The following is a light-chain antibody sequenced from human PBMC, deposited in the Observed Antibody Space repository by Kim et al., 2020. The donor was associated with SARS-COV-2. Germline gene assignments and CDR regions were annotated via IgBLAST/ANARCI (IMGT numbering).Light chain of an antibody. J-gene: IGKJ1*01. Sequence: VFPGERATLSCRASQSVRGNLAWYQQKPGQAPRLLIYGASTRATGIPARFSGSGSGTEFTLTISSLQSEDFAVYYCQQYNNWPETFGQGTKVDIK. CDR3: QQYNNWPET. CDR1: QSVRGN. V-gene: IGKV3-15*01. CDR2: GAS.